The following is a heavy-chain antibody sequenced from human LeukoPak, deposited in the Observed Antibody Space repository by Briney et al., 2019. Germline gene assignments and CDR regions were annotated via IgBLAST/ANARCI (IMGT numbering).Heavy chain of an antibody. CDR3: AKDRYYDFLRGYMDV. V-gene: IGHV3-23*01. D-gene: IGHD3-3*01. Sequence: GGSLRLSYAASGFTFSSYAMSWVRQAPGKGLEWVSAISGSGGSTYYADSVKGRFTISRDNSKNTLYLQMNSLRAEDTAVYYCAKDRYYDFLRGYMDVWGKGTTVTVSS. CDR1: GFTFSSYA. J-gene: IGHJ6*03. CDR2: ISGSGGST.